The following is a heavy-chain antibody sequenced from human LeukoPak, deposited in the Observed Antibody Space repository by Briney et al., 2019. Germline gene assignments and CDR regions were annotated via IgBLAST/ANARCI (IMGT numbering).Heavy chain of an antibody. V-gene: IGHV4-59*12. CDR2: IYYSGST. CDR3: ARVWIAAAGAFDY. D-gene: IGHD6-13*01. J-gene: IGHJ4*02. CDR1: GGSISSYY. Sequence: SETLSLTCTVSGGSISSYYWSWIRQPPGKGLEWIGYIYYSGSTYYNPSLKSRVTISVDTSKNQFSLKLSSVTAADTAVYYCARVWIAAAGAFDYWGQGTLVTVSS.